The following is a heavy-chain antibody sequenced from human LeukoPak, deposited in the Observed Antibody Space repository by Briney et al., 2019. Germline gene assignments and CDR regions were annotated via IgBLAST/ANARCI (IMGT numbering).Heavy chain of an antibody. CDR1: GYSFTSYW. CDR2: IYPGDSDT. CDR3: ARLIGYCSGGSCLPPPYFDY. D-gene: IGHD2-15*01. Sequence: GESLKISCKGSGYSFTSYWIGWVRQMPGEGLEWMGIIYPGDSDTRYSPSFQGQVTISADKSISTAYLQWSSLKASDTAMYYCARLIGYCSGGSCLPPPYFDYWGQGTLVTVSS. V-gene: IGHV5-51*01. J-gene: IGHJ4*02.